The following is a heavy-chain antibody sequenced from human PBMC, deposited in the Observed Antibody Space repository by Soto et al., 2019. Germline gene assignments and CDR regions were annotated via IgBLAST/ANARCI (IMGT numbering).Heavy chain of an antibody. CDR1: GGSINTGGYY. CDR2: VFYTGTA. D-gene: IGHD3-9*01. V-gene: IGHV4-31*03. J-gene: IGHJ5*02. CDR3: ARRLDDTVDTFFHWFDP. Sequence: QVQLQESGPRLVKPSQTLSLTCTVSGGSINTGGYYWGWIRQLPGEGLEWIGNVFYTGTAFYNPSLKGRSAISIDTSANQFFLQMSSVTAADTAIYYCARRLDDTVDTFFHWFDPWGQGILVTVSS.